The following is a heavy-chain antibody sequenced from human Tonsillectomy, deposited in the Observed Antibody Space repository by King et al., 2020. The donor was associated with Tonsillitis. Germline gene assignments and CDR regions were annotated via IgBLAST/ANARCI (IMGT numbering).Heavy chain of an antibody. D-gene: IGHD5-24*01. CDR3: ANSLGMATFDK. J-gene: IGHJ4*02. Sequence: VQLVESGGGVVQPGGSLRLSCAASGFTFSRFGMHWVRQAPGKGLEWVAFIRYDGSNTYYTDSVKGRFTISRDNSKNTLYFPMNSLTVEDSAVYYCANSLGMATFDKWGQGTLVTVSS. V-gene: IGHV3-30*02. CDR1: GFTFSRFG. CDR2: IRYDGSNT.